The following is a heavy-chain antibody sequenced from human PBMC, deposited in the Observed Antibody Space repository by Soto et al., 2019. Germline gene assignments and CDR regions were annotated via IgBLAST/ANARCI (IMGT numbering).Heavy chain of an antibody. Sequence: QLQLQVSGPGLVKPSETLSLTCNVSGGSISFKNYFWGWVRQPPGKGLEWVGSVHFTGKTYISPSLTGRVTMSLATSKNQFYVSLSSVTAADTAVYYCEGYYCSSMNCPFDNWGQGVLVTVSS. D-gene: IGHD2-2*01. V-gene: IGHV4-39*01. CDR2: VHFTGKT. CDR1: GGSISFKNYF. J-gene: IGHJ4*02. CDR3: EGYYCSSMNCPFDN.